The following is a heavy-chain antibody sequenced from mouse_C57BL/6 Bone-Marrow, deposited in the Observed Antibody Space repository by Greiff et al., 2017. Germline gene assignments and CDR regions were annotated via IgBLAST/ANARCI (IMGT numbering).Heavy chain of an antibody. Sequence: EVQLQQSGAELVRPGASVKLSCTASGFNIKDDYMHWVKQRPEQGLEWIGWIDPENGDTEYASKFQGKATITADTSSNTAYLQLSSLTSEDTAVYYCTTIKRFDYWGQGTTLTVSS. CDR2: IDPENGDT. CDR1: GFNIKDDY. V-gene: IGHV14-4*01. J-gene: IGHJ2*01. CDR3: TTIKRFDY.